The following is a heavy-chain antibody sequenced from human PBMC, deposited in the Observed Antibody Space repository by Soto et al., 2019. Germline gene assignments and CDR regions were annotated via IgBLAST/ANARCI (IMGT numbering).Heavy chain of an antibody. Sequence: QVQLVQSGAEVKKPGASVKVSCKASGYTFTSYDINWVRQAPGQGLEWMGGIIPIFGTANYAQKFQGRVTITADESTSTAYMELSSLRSEDTAVYYCARVVVVPAATHYYGMDVWGQGTTVTVSS. CDR3: ARVVVVPAATHYYGMDV. V-gene: IGHV1-69*01. CDR2: IIPIFGTA. J-gene: IGHJ6*02. D-gene: IGHD2-2*01. CDR1: GYTFTSYD.